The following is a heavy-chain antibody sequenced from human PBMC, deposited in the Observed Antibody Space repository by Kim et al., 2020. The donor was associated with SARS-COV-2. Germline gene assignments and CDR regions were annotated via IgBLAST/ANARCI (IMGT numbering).Heavy chain of an antibody. CDR1: GDSVSSNSAA. D-gene: IGHD3-22*01. Sequence: SQTLSLTCAISGDSVSSNSAAWNWIRQSPSRGLEWLGRTYYRSKWYNDYAVSVKSRITINPDTSKNQFSLQLNSVTPEDTAVYYCAREHHIPVYYYDSSGYPTKFDYWGQGTLVTVSS. CDR3: AREHHIPVYYYDSSGYPTKFDY. V-gene: IGHV6-1*01. CDR2: TYYRSKWYN. J-gene: IGHJ4*02.